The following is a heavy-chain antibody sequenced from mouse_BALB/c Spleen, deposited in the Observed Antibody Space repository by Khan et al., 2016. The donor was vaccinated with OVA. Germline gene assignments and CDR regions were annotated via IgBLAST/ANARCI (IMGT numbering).Heavy chain of an antibody. CDR3: ARDDYSRRFAY. J-gene: IGHJ3*01. Sequence: IQLVQSGAELVRPGALVNLSCKASGFNIKDYYMHWVKQRPEQGLVWIGRIDPENGNTKYDPKFQGKASITSDTSSNTAYLQLSSLTSEDTAVYYCARDDYSRRFAYWGQGTLVTVSA. D-gene: IGHD2-4*01. CDR2: IDPENGNT. V-gene: IGHV14-1*02. CDR1: GFNIKDYY.